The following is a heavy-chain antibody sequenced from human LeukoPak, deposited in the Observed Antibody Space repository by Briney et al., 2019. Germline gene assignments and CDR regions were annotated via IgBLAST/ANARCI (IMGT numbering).Heavy chain of an antibody. CDR1: GLTLSDCY. J-gene: IGHJ4*02. D-gene: IGHD2/OR15-2a*01. V-gene: IGHV3-11*01. CDR2: IYPGGGVI. CDR3: ARDYHNKGHDY. Sequence: GGSLRLSCAASGLTLSDCYMSWTRQAPGKGLECVAYIYPGGGVIYYADSVKGRFTIFRDNTKNSLYLQMSSLRAEDTAIYYCARDYHNKGHDYWGPGTLVTVSS.